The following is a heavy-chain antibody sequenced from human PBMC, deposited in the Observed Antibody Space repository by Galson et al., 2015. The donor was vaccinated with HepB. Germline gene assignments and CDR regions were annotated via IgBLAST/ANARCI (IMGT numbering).Heavy chain of an antibody. D-gene: IGHD5-24*01. Sequence: SLRLSCAASGFTFSNYGMHWVRQAPGKGLEWVAAISGYGHTHVDSVEGRFTISRDNSKNTLYLQMNSLRAEDTAVYYCAKEKGAYKGFDSWGQGTLVTVSS. CDR2: ISGYGHTH. CDR3: AKEKGAYKGFDS. J-gene: IGHJ4*02. V-gene: IGHV3-30*18. CDR1: GFTFSNYG.